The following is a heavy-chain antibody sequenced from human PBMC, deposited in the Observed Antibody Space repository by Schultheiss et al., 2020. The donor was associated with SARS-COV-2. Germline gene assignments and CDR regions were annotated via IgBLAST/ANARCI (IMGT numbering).Heavy chain of an antibody. J-gene: IGHJ3*02. CDR2: IYTSGST. CDR1: GGSISSGSYY. D-gene: IGHD3-16*01. V-gene: IGHV4-61*02. Sequence: SETLSLTCTVSGGSISSGSYYWSWIRQPAGKGLEWIGRIYTSGSTNYNPSLKSRVTISVDTSKNQFSLKLSSVTAADTAVYYCARARFARTVIRMIEFGGSPCCAFDIWGQGTMVTVSS. CDR3: ARARFARTVIRMIEFGGSPCCAFDI.